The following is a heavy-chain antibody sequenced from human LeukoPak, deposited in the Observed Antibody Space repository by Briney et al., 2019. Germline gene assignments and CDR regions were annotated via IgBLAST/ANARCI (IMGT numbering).Heavy chain of an antibody. CDR1: GFTFSDYY. Sequence: GGSLRLSCAASGFTFSDYYMSWIRQAPGKGLEWVSYISSSGSNIYYADSVKGRFTISRDNAKNSLYLQMNSLRAEDTAVYFCARAGLPSGYYYYYYGMDVWGQGTTVTVSS. J-gene: IGHJ6*02. V-gene: IGHV3-11*01. CDR2: ISSSGSNI. D-gene: IGHD3-22*01. CDR3: ARAGLPSGYYYYYYGMDV.